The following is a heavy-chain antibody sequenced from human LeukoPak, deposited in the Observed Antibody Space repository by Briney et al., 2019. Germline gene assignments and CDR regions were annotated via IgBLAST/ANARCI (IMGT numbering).Heavy chain of an antibody. Sequence: GGSPRLSCAASGFTFSGYPIHWVRQAPGKGLEWVTVISYDGTYKYYADSVKGRFTISRDNSKNTLYLQMNSLRADDTAVYYCARGGGHCVNGLCYMDYWGQGTLVTVSS. J-gene: IGHJ4*02. V-gene: IGHV3-30*04. D-gene: IGHD2-8*01. CDR1: GFTFSGYP. CDR2: ISYDGTYK. CDR3: ARGGGHCVNGLCYMDY.